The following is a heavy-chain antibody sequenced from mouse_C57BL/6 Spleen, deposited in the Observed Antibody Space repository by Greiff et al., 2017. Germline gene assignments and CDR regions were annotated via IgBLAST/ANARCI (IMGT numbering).Heavy chain of an antibody. V-gene: IGHV1-62-2*01. CDR1: GYTFTEYT. J-gene: IGHJ4*01. Sequence: QVQLQQSGAELVKPGASVKLSCKASGYTFTEYTIHWVKQRSGQGLEWIGWFYPGSGSIKYNEKFKDKATLTADKSSSTVYMELSRLTSEDSAVYFCARHEGGGGGNYPLYYAMDYWGQGTSVTVSS. D-gene: IGHD2-1*01. CDR3: ARHEGGGGGNYPLYYAMDY. CDR2: FYPGSGSI.